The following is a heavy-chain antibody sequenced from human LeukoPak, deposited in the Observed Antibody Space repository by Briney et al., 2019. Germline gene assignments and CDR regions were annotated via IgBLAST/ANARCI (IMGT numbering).Heavy chain of an antibody. CDR2: IVVGSGNT. Sequence: SVKVSCKASGFTFTSSAMQWVRQARGQRLEWIGWIVVGSGNTNYAQKLQERVTITRDMSTSTAYMELSGLRSEDTAVYYCAAARIVGATEGVFDYWGQGTLVTVSS. CDR3: AAARIVGATEGVFDY. CDR1: GFTFTSSA. D-gene: IGHD1-26*01. J-gene: IGHJ4*02. V-gene: IGHV1-58*02.